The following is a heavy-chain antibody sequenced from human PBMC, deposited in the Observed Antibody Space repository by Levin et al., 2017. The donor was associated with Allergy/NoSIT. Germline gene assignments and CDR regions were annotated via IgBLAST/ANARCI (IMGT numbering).Heavy chain of an antibody. CDR1: GGSFSGYY. Sequence: PSETLSLTCAVYGGSFSGYYWSWIRQPPGKGLEWIGEINHSGSTNYNPSLKSRVTISVDTSKNQFSLKLSSVTAADTAVYYCARGLVRGYRNYYYMDVWGKGTTVTVSS. J-gene: IGHJ6*03. V-gene: IGHV4-34*01. D-gene: IGHD5-18*01. CDR3: ARGLVRGYRNYYYMDV. CDR2: INHSGST.